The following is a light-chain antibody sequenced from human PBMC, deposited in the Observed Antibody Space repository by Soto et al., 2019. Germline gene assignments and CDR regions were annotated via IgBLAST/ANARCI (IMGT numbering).Light chain of an antibody. V-gene: IGKV3-11*01. J-gene: IGKJ5*01. CDR1: QSVSSS. CDR2: DAS. Sequence: EIVLTQSPATLSLSPGERATLSCRASQSVSSSLAWYQQKPGQAPRLLIYDASNRATGIPARFSGSGSGTDFTLTISSLEPEDCALYYCQQRSDWPITFGQGTRLEIK. CDR3: QQRSDWPIT.